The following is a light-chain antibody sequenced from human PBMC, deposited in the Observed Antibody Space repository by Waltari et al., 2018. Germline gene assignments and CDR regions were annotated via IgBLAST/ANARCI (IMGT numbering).Light chain of an antibody. Sequence: AIQLTQSPSSLSASVGDRVTITCRASQGINSALAWYQQKPGKAPKLLIYDAFNLQSGVPSRFSGSGSGTEFTLTISSLQPDDFATYFCQQFSAFPITFGQGTRLEIK. CDR2: DAF. CDR1: QGINSA. V-gene: IGKV1-13*02. J-gene: IGKJ5*01. CDR3: QQFSAFPIT.